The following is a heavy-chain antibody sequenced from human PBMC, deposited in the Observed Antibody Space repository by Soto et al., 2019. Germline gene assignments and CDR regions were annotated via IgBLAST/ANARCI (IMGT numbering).Heavy chain of an antibody. J-gene: IGHJ6*02. V-gene: IGHV1-3*01. D-gene: IGHD3-10*01. CDR1: GYTFTSYA. Sequence: GASVKVSCKASGYTFTSYAMHWVRQAPGQRLEWMGWINAGNGNTKYSQKFQGRVTITRDTSASTAYMELSSLRSEDTAVYYCAREDVLLWFGELLNYYYYGMDVWGQGTTVTVSS. CDR3: AREDVLLWFGELLNYYYYGMDV. CDR2: INAGNGNT.